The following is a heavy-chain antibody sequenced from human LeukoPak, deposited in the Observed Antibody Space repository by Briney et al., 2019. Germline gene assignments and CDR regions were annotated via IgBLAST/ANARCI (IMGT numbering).Heavy chain of an antibody. J-gene: IGHJ4*02. CDR3: ARSDVLRYFDWQNYFDY. V-gene: IGHV3-21*01. D-gene: IGHD3-9*01. Sequence: GGSLRLSCAASGFTFSSYSMNWVRQAPGKGLELVSSISSSSSYIYYADSVKGRFTISRDNAKNSLYLQMNSLRAEDTAVYYCARSDVLRYFDWQNYFDYWGQGTLVTVSS. CDR1: GFTFSSYS. CDR2: ISSSSSYI.